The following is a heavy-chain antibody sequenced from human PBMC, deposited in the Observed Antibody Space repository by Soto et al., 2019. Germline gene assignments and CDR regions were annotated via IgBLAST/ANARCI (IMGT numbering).Heavy chain of an antibody. J-gene: IGHJ5*02. CDR1: GFPFSSYA. CDR2: ISVGDGST. CDR3: AKGPGIVILVYPA. V-gene: IGHV3-23*01. D-gene: IGHD2-8*01. Sequence: GGSLRLSCAASGFPFSSYAMSLVRQSPGKGLEWVSGISVGDGSTYYADSVKGRFTISRDNSKNTLYLQMNSLRAAETAVYYCAKGPGIVILVYPAWGLGTVITISS.